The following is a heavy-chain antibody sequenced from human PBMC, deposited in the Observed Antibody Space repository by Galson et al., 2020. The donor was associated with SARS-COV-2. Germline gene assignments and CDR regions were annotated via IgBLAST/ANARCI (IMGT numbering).Heavy chain of an antibody. J-gene: IGHJ4*02. D-gene: IGHD3-10*01. Sequence: ASAKVSCKVSGYTLTELSMHWVRQAPGKGLEWMGGFDPEDGETIYAQKFQGRVTMTEDTSTDTAYMELSSLRSEDTAVYYCATVYSLWFGELPYYWGQGTLVTVSS. CDR3: ATVYSLWFGELPYY. CDR1: GYTLTELS. CDR2: FDPEDGET. V-gene: IGHV1-24*01.